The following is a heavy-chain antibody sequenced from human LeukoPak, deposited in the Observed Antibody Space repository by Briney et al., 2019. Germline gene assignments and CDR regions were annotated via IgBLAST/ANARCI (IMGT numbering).Heavy chain of an antibody. CDR1: GFTFSSYG. CDR3: AKIVMYSSSAFENIGIDY. Sequence: GGSLRLSCAASGFTFSSYGMHWVRQAPGKGLEWVAVISYDGSNKYYADSVKGRFTISRDNSKNTLYLQMNSLGAEDTAVYYCAKIVMYSSSAFENIGIDYWGQGTLVTVSS. D-gene: IGHD6-13*01. J-gene: IGHJ4*02. CDR2: ISYDGSNK. V-gene: IGHV3-30*18.